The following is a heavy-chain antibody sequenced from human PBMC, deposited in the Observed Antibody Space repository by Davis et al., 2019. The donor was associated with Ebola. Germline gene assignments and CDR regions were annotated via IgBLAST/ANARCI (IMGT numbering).Heavy chain of an antibody. CDR3: ARTTWFDY. CDR1: VSTFPCSS. D-gene: IGHD2/OR15-2a*01. CDR2: INPNSGGT. V-gene: IGHV1-2*02. J-gene: IGHJ4*02. Sequence: SVPVSFPASVSTFPCSSLHWVRQAPGQGLAWLGWINPNSGGTNYAQKFQGRVTMTRDTSISTAYMELSRLRSDDTAVYYCARTTWFDYWGQGTLVTVSS.